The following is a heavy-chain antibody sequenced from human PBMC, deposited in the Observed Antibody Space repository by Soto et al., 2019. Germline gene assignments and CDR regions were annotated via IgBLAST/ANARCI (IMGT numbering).Heavy chain of an antibody. V-gene: IGHV3-30*18. CDR3: AKAHCSSTSCHVHYYYYGMDV. CDR1: GFTFSSYG. J-gene: IGHJ6*02. Sequence: PGGSLGLSCAASGFTFSSYGMHWVRQAPGKGLEWVAVISYDGSNKYYADSVKGRFTISRDNSKNTLYLQMNSLRAEDTAVYYCAKAHCSSTSCHVHYYYYGMDVWGQGTTVTVSS. D-gene: IGHD2-2*01. CDR2: ISYDGSNK.